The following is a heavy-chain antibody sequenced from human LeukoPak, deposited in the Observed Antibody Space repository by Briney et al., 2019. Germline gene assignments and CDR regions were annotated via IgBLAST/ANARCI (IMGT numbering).Heavy chain of an antibody. CDR2: INPSGGST. J-gene: IGHJ5*02. CDR3: ARGLNSYGQYNWFDP. CDR1: GYTFTSYY. V-gene: IGHV1-46*01. D-gene: IGHD5-18*01. Sequence: ASVKVSCKASGYTFTSYYMHWVRQAPGQGLEWMGIINPSGGSTSYAQKFQGRGTMTRDTSTSTVYMELSSLRSEDTAVYYCARGLNSYGQYNWFDPWGQGTLVTVSS.